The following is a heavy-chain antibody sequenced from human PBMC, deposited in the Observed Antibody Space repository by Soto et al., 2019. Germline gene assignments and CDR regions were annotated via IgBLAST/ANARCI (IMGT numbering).Heavy chain of an antibody. CDR2: ISGSGGST. J-gene: IGHJ4*02. CDR3: AKDRGFGYYDFWSGYPYFDY. CDR1: GFTFSSYA. D-gene: IGHD3-3*01. V-gene: IGHV3-23*01. Sequence: GGSLRLSCAASGFTFSSYAMSWVRQAPGKGLEWVSAISGSGGSTYYADSVKGRFTISRDNSKNTLYLQMNSLRAEDTAVYYCAKDRGFGYYDFWSGYPYFDYWGQGTLVTVSS.